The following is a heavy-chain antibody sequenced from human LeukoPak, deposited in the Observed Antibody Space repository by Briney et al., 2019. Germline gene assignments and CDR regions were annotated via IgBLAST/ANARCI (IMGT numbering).Heavy chain of an antibody. V-gene: IGHV1-24*01. J-gene: IGHJ3*02. CDR3: ATSPALPSAFDI. CDR2: FASDEAET. CDR1: GDALTELS. Sequence: ASVKVSCKVSGDALTELSILWVRHAPGKGLEWMGTFASDEAETVYGQNFQGRITMTEDTFPDTAYMELSSLTSDDTAVYYCATSPALPSAFDIWGQGTMVTVSS.